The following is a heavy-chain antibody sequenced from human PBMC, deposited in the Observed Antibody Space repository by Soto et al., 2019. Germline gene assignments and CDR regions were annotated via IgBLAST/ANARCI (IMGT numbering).Heavy chain of an antibody. J-gene: IGHJ6*03. Sequence: ASVKVSCKASGYSFRSYGISWVRQAPGQGLEWMGWISGYNGNTHYSQKFQGKVTMTTDTSTSTAYMELRNLRSDDTAVYYCAKADSNYAGRFSYYYLDVWGTGTMVTVSS. D-gene: IGHD4-4*01. CDR2: ISGYNGNT. V-gene: IGHV1-18*01. CDR1: GYSFRSYG. CDR3: AKADSNYAGRFSYYYLDV.